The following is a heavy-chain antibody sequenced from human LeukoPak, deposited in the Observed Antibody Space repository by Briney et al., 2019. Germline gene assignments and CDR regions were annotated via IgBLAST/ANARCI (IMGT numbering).Heavy chain of an antibody. CDR1: GYIFTSYD. CDR3: ARGPPGGYYYYYGMDV. D-gene: IGHD4-23*01. Sequence: ASVKVSCKASGYIFTSYDINWVRQATGQGLEWMGWMNPNSGNTGYAQKFQGRVTMTRNTSISTAYMELSSLRSEDTAVYYCARGPPGGYYYYYGMDVWGQGTTVTVSS. J-gene: IGHJ6*02. V-gene: IGHV1-8*01. CDR2: MNPNSGNT.